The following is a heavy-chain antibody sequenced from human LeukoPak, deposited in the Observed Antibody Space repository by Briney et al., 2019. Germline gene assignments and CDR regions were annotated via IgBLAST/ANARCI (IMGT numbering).Heavy chain of an antibody. CDR1: GFTIRTNG. D-gene: IGHD3-22*01. J-gene: IGHJ3*02. V-gene: IGHV3-21*01. CDR3: VRDRDYYDSNSFSPDAFGI. CDR2: VNPSNYYT. Sequence: PGGSLRLSCAASGFTIRTNGMNWGRQAPGKGLEWVSSVNPSNYYTYYADSVKGRFTISRDNAKNSLYLQMNSLRAEDTAVYYCVRDRDYYDSNSFSPDAFGIWGQGTMVTVSS.